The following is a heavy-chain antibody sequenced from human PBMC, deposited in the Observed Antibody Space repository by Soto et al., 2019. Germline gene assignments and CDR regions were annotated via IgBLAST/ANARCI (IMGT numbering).Heavy chain of an antibody. CDR2: IYWVDDK. V-gene: IGHV2-5*02. CDR3: AHSAQLVLGHNWSDP. D-gene: IGHD6-13*01. Sequence: QITLKESGPTLVKPTQTLTLTCTFSGFSLSTSVVGVGWLRQPPGKALEWLALIYWVDDKRYSPSLKCRLTIAEDTSKNQVVLTLDNMAAVDTATYYCAHSAQLVLGHNWSDPWGQGTLVTVSS. CDR1: GFSLSTSVVG. J-gene: IGHJ5*02.